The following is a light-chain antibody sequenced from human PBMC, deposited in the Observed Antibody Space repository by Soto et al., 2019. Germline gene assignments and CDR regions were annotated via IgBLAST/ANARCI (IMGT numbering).Light chain of an antibody. CDR3: ATWDDNLSGNGV. CDR2: RNN. J-gene: IGLJ3*02. V-gene: IGLV1-47*01. CDR1: SSNIGSNY. Sequence: QSVLTQPPSASGPPGQRVTMSCSGSSSNIGSNYVYWYQQLPGTAPKLLIYRNNQRPSGVPDRFSGSKSGTSASLAISGLRSEDEADYFCATWDDNLSGNGVFGGGTQLNVL.